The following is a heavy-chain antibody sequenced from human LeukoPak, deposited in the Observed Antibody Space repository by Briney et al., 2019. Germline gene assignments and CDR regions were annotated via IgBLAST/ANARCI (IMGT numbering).Heavy chain of an antibody. V-gene: IGHV4-4*02. CDR3: ARRIADEKEFDY. J-gene: IGHJ4*02. CDR2: IYYSGST. D-gene: IGHD6-13*01. CDR1: GGSIRSSNW. Sequence: SGTLSLTCAVSGGSIRSSNWWSWVRQPPGKGLEWIGYIYYSGSTNYNPSLKSRVTISVDTSKNQFSLKLSSVTAADTAVYYCARRIADEKEFDYWGQGTLVTVSS.